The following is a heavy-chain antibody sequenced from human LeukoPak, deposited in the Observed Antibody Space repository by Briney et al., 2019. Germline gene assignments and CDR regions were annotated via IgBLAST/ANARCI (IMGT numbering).Heavy chain of an antibody. Sequence: PSETLSLTCAVYVGSFSGYYGSWIRQSPGKGREWSGEINHSGRTIYNPSLKSRVAISVDTSKNQFSLKLSSVTAADTAVYYCARGLDSSGWWYYFDYWGQGTLVTVS. CDR3: ARGLDSSGWWYYFDY. J-gene: IGHJ4*02. V-gene: IGHV4-34*01. CDR1: VGSFSGYY. D-gene: IGHD6-19*01. CDR2: INHSGRT.